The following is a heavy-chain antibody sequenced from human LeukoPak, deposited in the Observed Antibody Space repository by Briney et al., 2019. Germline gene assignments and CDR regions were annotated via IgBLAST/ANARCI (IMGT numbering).Heavy chain of an antibody. D-gene: IGHD4-11*01. CDR3: AKDHSNYEVIDY. V-gene: IGHV3-30*02. CDR1: GFTFSSYG. Sequence: PGGSLRLSCAASGFTFSSYGMHWVRQAPGKGLEWVAFIRYDGGDKYYADSVKGRFTISRDNSRNTLYLQMNSLRAEDTAVYYCAKDHSNYEVIDYWGQGTLVTVSS. J-gene: IGHJ4*02. CDR2: IRYDGGDK.